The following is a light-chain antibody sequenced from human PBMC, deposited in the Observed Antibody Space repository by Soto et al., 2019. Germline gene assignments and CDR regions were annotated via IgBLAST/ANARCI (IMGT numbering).Light chain of an antibody. Sequence: QSVLTQPASVSGSPGQSITISCTGTSSDVGGYTYVSWYQQHPGKAPKLMIYEVSNRPSGVSNRFSGSKSGNTASLTISGLQAEDEADYYCSSYTSSSTPLWVFGGGTQLTVL. CDR1: SSDVGGYTY. CDR2: EVS. J-gene: IGLJ3*02. V-gene: IGLV2-14*01. CDR3: SSYTSSSTPLWV.